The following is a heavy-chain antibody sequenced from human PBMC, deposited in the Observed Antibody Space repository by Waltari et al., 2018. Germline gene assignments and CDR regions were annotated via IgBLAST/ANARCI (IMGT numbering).Heavy chain of an antibody. V-gene: IGHV1-69*13. D-gene: IGHD3-10*01. J-gene: IGHJ4*02. Sequence: QVQLVQSGAEVKKPGSSVKVSCKASEGTFSSYAISWVRQPPGQGLEWMGGIIPIFGTANYAQKFQGRVTITADESTSTAYMELSSLRSEDTAVYYCARDPGEGITMVQFDYWGQGTLVTVSS. CDR1: EGTFSSYA. CDR3: ARDPGEGITMVQFDY. CDR2: IIPIFGTA.